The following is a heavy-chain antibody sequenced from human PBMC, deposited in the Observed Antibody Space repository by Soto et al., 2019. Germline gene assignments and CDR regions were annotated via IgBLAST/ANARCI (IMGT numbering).Heavy chain of an antibody. CDR1: GFTFDDYA. D-gene: IGHD4-4*01. CDR3: AKGPHSNYGYAFDI. CDR2: ISWNSGSI. Sequence: HPGGSLRLSCAASGFTFDDYAMHWVRQAPGKGLEWVSGISWNSGSIGYADSVKGRFTISRDNAKNSLYLQMNSLRAEDTALYYCAKGPHSNYGYAFDIWGQGTMVTVSS. J-gene: IGHJ3*02. V-gene: IGHV3-9*01.